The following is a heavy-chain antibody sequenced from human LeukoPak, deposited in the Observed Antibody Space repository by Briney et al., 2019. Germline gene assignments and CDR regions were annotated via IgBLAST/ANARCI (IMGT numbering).Heavy chain of an antibody. J-gene: IGHJ4*02. CDR2: ISGSGGST. CDR3: AKTAAANGGDY. Sequence: GGSLRLSCVASGFTFSSYVMSWVRQAPGKGLEWASAISGSGGSTYYADSVKGRFTISRDNSKNTLYLQMNSLRAEDTAVYYCAKTAAANGGDYWGQGTLVTVSS. D-gene: IGHD6-25*01. V-gene: IGHV3-23*01. CDR1: GFTFSSYV.